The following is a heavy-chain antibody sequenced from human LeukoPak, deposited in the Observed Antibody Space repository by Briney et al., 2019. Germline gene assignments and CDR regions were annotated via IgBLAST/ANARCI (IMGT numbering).Heavy chain of an antibody. V-gene: IGHV3-21*01. CDR2: ISAGSRHI. CDR1: GFTFSIYT. D-gene: IGHD3-3*01. Sequence: GGSLRLSCEASGFTFSIYTMNWARQAPGKGLEWVSLISAGSRHIYYADSLRGRFTISRDDAKNSLYLQMNSLRAEDTAVYYCARDGYQVPTTFGTFDPWGQGTLVTVSS. CDR3: ARDGYQVPTTFGTFDP. J-gene: IGHJ5*02.